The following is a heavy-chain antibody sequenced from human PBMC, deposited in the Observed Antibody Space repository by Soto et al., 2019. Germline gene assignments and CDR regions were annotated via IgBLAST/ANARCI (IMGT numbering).Heavy chain of an antibody. V-gene: IGHV3-9*01. CDR3: AKVVRGSSGWLTRDYYYYYMDV. CDR1: GFTFDDYA. CDR2: ISWNSGSI. Sequence: GGSLRLSCAASGFTFDDYAMHWVRQAPGKGLEWVSGISWNSGSIGYADSVKGRFTISRDNAKNSLYLQMNSLRAEDTALYYCAKVVRGSSGWLTRDYYYYYMDVWGKGTTVTVSS. J-gene: IGHJ6*03. D-gene: IGHD6-19*01.